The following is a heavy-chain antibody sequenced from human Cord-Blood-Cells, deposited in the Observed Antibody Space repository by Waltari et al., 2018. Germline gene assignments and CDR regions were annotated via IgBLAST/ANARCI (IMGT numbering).Heavy chain of an antibody. D-gene: IGHD2-2*02. CDR3: ARDLNAGYCSSTSCYTAFDI. CDR1: GGTFSSYA. CDR2: IIPIFGTA. Sequence: QVQLVQSGAEVKKPGSSVKVSCKASGGTFSSYAISWVRQAPGQGLEWMGGIIPIFGTANYAQKFQGRVTITADESTSTAYMELSSLRSEDTAVYYCARDLNAGYCSSTSCYTAFDIWGQGTMVTVSS. J-gene: IGHJ3*02. V-gene: IGHV1-69*01.